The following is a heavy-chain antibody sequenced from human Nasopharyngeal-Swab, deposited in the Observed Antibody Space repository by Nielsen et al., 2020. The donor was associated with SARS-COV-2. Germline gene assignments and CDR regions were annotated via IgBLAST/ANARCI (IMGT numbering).Heavy chain of an antibody. Sequence: GESLKISCKASGFSFTTYWIGWVRQMPGEGLEWMGIIYPGDSTTKYRPSFQGQVTISADKSISTAYLQWSSLKASDTAMYFCARLYGGYVDYWGQGTLVTVSS. J-gene: IGHJ4*02. D-gene: IGHD4/OR15-4a*01. CDR3: ARLYGGYVDY. CDR1: GFSFTTYW. V-gene: IGHV5-51*01. CDR2: IYPGDSTT.